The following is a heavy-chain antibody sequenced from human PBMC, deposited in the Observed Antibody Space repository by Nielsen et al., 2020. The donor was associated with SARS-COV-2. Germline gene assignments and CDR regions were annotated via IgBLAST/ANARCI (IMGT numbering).Heavy chain of an antibody. D-gene: IGHD5-24*01. Sequence: GGSLRLSCAASGFTFDDYAMHWVRQAPGKGLEWVSGISWNSGSIGYADSVKGRFTISRDNAKNSLYLQMNSLRAEDTALYYCASAPGDGYNPWTFDIWGQGTMVTVSS. CDR2: ISWNSGSI. V-gene: IGHV3-9*01. CDR3: ASAPGDGYNPWTFDI. CDR1: GFTFDDYA. J-gene: IGHJ3*02.